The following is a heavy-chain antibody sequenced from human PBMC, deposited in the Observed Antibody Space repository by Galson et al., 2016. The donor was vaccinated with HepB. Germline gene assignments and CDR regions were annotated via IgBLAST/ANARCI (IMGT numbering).Heavy chain of an antibody. CDR2: IKQDGSEK. CDR1: GFSFSSCW. J-gene: IGHJ4*02. Sequence: SLRLSCAASGFSFSSCWMSWVRQAPGKGLEWVANIKQDGSEKYYVDSVKGRFTISRDNAKNSLYLQMNSLRAEDTAVYYCASQSYYVSSGYYYSAYYFDYWGQGTLVTVSS. D-gene: IGHD3-22*01. CDR3: ASQSYYVSSGYYYSAYYFDY. V-gene: IGHV3-7*01.